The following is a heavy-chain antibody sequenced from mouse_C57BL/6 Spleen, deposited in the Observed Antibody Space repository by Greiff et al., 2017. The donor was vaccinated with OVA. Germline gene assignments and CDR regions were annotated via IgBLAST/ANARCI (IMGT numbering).Heavy chain of an antibody. J-gene: IGHJ2*01. Sequence: VQLQQPGAELVRPGSSVKLSCKASGYTFTSYWMHWVKQRPIQGLEWIGNIDPSDSETHYNQKFKDKATLTVDKSSSTAYMQLSSLTSEDSAVYYCARGGGYYTLYYFDYWGQGTTLTVSS. V-gene: IGHV1-52*01. D-gene: IGHD2-3*01. CDR2: IDPSDSET. CDR1: GYTFTSYW. CDR3: ARGGGYYTLYYFDY.